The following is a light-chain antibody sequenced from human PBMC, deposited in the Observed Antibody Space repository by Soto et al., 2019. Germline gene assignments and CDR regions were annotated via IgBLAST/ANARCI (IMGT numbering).Light chain of an antibody. V-gene: IGLV1-40*01. CDR1: TSNIGTGYD. Sequence: QSVLTQPPSVSGAPGQRVTISCTGSTSNIGTGYDVHWYQQFPGTVPKLLIYDNTNRPSGVPDRFSGSKSGTSASLAITGLQAEDEADYYCQSYDSSLSVWVFGGGTKLTVL. CDR3: QSYDSSLSVWV. CDR2: DNT. J-gene: IGLJ3*02.